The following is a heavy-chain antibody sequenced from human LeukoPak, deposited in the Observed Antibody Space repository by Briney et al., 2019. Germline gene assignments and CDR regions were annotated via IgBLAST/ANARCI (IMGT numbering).Heavy chain of an antibody. V-gene: IGHV1-8*02. Sequence: ASVKVSCKASGGTFSSYAISWVRQAPGQGLEWMGWMNPNSGNTGYAQKFQGRVTMTRNTSISTAYMELSSLRSEDTAVYYCASSQDTAPAFDIWGQGTMVTVSS. CDR1: GGTFSSYA. J-gene: IGHJ3*02. CDR3: ASSQDTAPAFDI. D-gene: IGHD5-18*01. CDR2: MNPNSGNT.